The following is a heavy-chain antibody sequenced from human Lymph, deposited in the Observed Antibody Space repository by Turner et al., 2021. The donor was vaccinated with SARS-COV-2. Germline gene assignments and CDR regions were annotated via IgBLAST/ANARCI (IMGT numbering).Heavy chain of an antibody. CDR1: GFSSSSYA. Sequence: QVQLVESGGGVVQPGRSLRLSCAASGFSSSSYAMYWVRQARGKGLEWVALISYDGSNKYYADSVKGRSTISRDNSKNTLYLQMNSLRAEDTAVYYCARDMGGYTDYWGQGTLVTVSS. V-gene: IGHV3-30-3*01. D-gene: IGHD5-12*01. J-gene: IGHJ4*02. CDR3: ARDMGGYTDY. CDR2: ISYDGSNK.